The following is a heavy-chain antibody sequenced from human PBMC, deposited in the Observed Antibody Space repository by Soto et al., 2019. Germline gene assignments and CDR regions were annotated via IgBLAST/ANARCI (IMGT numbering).Heavy chain of an antibody. CDR1: VDRFPSHW. CDR2: IDPSDSYT. CDR3: ARRLSRHSEELTAYPFDGLAC. D-gene: IGHD1-1*01. V-gene: IGHV5-10-1*01. J-gene: IGHJ3*01. Sequence: GESLQIPCHVAVDRFPSHWITWVLQTPGPGMEWMGRIDPSDSYTNYSPSFQGRVTISADRSISTAFLQWSSLEASDTAIYYCARRLSRHSEELTAYPFDGLACWGQGSIVTVSS.